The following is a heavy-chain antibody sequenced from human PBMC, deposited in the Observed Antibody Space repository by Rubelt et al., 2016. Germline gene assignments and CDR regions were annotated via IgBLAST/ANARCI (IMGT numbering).Heavy chain of an antibody. J-gene: IGHJ4*02. Sequence: EWIGSIYYSGSTYYNPSLKSRVTISVDTSKNQFSLKLSSVTAADTAVYYCARDRRARYWGQGTLVTVSS. V-gene: IGHV4-39*07. CDR2: IYYSGST. CDR3: ARDRRARY.